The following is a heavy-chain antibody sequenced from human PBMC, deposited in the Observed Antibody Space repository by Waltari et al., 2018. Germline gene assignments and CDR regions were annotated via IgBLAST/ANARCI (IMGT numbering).Heavy chain of an antibody. J-gene: IGHJ6*02. CDR3: ARGARDDCGGDCYANYYYYYGMDV. CDR2: MNPNSGNT. Sequence: QVQLVQSGAEVKKPGASVKVSCKASGYTFTSYDINWVRQATGQGLEWMGGMNPNSGNTGYAQKFQGRVTMTRNTSISTAYMELSSLRSEDTAVYYCARGARDDCGGDCYANYYYYYGMDVWGQGTTVTVSS. CDR1: GYTFTSYD. V-gene: IGHV1-8*01. D-gene: IGHD2-21*02.